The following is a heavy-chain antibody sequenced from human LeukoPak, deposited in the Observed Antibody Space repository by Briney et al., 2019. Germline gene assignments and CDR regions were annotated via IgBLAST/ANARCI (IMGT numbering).Heavy chain of an antibody. V-gene: IGHV3-7*01. Sequence: GGSLRLSCAASGFTFNTYWMSWVRQAPGKGLEWLANIKEDGSKRDYVDSVEGRFTISRDNAKNSLYLQINSLRAEDTAVYYCARDSPFGGNWGQGTLVTVSS. J-gene: IGHJ4*02. CDR1: GFTFNTYW. CDR3: ARDSPFGGN. CDR2: IKEDGSKR. D-gene: IGHD4-23*01.